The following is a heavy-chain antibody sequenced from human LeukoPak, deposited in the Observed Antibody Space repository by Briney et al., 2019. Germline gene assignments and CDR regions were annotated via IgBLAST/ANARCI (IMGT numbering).Heavy chain of an antibody. CDR2: IDPNSGGT. Sequence: ASVKVSCKASGYTFTVNYMHWVRQAPGQGREYMGYIDPNSGGTYYIQKFQGRVTMTRGMSINTAYVELSSLTSDDTAVYYCARGGGTVAPAPWVPFAYWGQGTLVTVSS. J-gene: IGHJ4*02. CDR1: GYTFTVNY. D-gene: IGHD4-11*01. CDR3: ARGGGTVAPAPWVPFAY. V-gene: IGHV1-2*02.